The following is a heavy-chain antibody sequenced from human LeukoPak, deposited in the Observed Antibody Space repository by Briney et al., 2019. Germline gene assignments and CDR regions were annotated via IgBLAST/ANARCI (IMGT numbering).Heavy chain of an antibody. CDR3: ARNSRVASTSGLNY. V-gene: IGHV4-59*08. Sequence: SETLSLTCTVSGSSISSYYWSWIRQPPGKGLEWIGYIYYSGTNYNPSLKSRVTISVDTSKNQFSLKLSSVTAADTAVYYCARNSRVASTSGLNYWGQGTLVTVSS. CDR1: GSSISSYY. CDR2: IYYSGT. J-gene: IGHJ4*02. D-gene: IGHD4-23*01.